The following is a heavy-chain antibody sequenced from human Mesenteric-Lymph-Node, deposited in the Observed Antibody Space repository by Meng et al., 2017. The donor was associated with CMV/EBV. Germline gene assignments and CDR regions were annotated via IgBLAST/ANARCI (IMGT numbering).Heavy chain of an antibody. CDR1: GFTFSNYA. J-gene: IGHJ4*02. Sequence: GESLKISCAASGFTFSNYAMHWVRQAPGKGLEWLAVISYDGSNKYYADSVKGRFTSSRDKFKNTLYLEMNSLRAEDTAVYYCARVTYYYDSSGYLGDYWGQGTLVTVSS. CDR2: ISYDGSNK. V-gene: IGHV3-30*04. D-gene: IGHD3-22*01. CDR3: ARVTYYYDSSGYLGDY.